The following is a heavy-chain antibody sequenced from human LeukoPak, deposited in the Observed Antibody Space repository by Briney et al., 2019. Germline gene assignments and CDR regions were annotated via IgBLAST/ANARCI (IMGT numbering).Heavy chain of an antibody. CDR2: ISWNSGII. CDR1: GFTFDDYA. J-gene: IGHJ4*02. D-gene: IGHD4-17*01. CDR3: ARDPQTTVTTHFDY. V-gene: IGHV3-9*01. Sequence: SGGSLRLSCAASGFTFDDYAMHWVRQAPGKGLEWVSGISWNSGIIDYADSVKGRFTISRDTSKKTLFLQMNSLRAEDTAVYYCARDPQTTVTTHFDYWGQGTLVTVSS.